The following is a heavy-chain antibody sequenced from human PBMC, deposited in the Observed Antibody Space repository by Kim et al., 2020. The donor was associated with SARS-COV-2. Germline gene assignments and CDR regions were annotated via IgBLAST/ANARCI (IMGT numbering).Heavy chain of an antibody. Sequence: SETLSLTCVVSGGSISSTSYYWGWMRQPPGKGLGWVGTISHSGTTYYNPSLKSRVTISVDTSKNQFSLTLSSVTAADTAVFYCATQSRGLTSASRGFFDGWGQGTLVTVSS. J-gene: IGHJ4*02. D-gene: IGHD3-10*01. V-gene: IGHV4-39*01. CDR3: ATQSRGLTSASRGFFDG. CDR1: GGSISSTSYY. CDR2: ISHSGTT.